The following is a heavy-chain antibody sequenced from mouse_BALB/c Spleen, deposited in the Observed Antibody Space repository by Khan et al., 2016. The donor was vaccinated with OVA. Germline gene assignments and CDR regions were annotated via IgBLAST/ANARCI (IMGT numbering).Heavy chain of an antibody. D-gene: IGHD1-1*01. J-gene: IGHJ2*01. CDR1: GYSITSDYA. CDR3: ARVYGGDFDY. CDR2: ISYSGNT. Sequence: VQLKQSGPGLVKPSQSLSLTCTVTGYSITSDYAWNWIRQFPGNKLEWMGFISYSGNTNYNPSLKSRFSITRDTSKNQFFLQLNSVTTEDTATXYCARVYGGDFDYWGQGTTLTVSS. V-gene: IGHV3-2*02.